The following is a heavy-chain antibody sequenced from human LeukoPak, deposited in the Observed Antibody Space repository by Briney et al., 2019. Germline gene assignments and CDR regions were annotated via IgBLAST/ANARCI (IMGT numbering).Heavy chain of an antibody. J-gene: IGHJ3*02. CDR1: GGTFSSYA. Sequence: ASVKVSCKASGGTFSSYAISWVRQAPGQGLEWMGGIIPIFGTANYAQKFQGRVTITADESTSTAYMELSSLRSEDTAVYYCARDRVAGGAFDIWGQGTMVTVSS. V-gene: IGHV1-69*13. CDR2: IIPIFGTA. CDR3: ARDRVAGGAFDI. D-gene: IGHD2-15*01.